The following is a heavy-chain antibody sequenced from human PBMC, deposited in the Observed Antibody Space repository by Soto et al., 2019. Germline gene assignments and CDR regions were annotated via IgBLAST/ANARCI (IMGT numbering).Heavy chain of an antibody. Sequence: SETLSLTCTVSGGSISSSSYYWGWIRQPPGKGLEWIGSIYYSGSTYYNPSLKSRVTISVDTSKNQFSLKLSSVTAADTAVYYCARLPWTTVKRGYFDYWGQGTLVTVSS. J-gene: IGHJ4*02. CDR2: IYYSGST. CDR1: GGSISSSSYY. V-gene: IGHV4-39*01. D-gene: IGHD4-17*01. CDR3: ARLPWTTVKRGYFDY.